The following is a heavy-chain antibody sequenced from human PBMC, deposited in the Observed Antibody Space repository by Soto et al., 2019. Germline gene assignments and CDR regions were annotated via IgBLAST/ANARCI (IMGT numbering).Heavy chain of an antibody. D-gene: IGHD2-2*01. Sequence: PGGSLRLSCAASGFTFSSYAMSWVRQAPGKGQGWVSAISGSGGSTYYADSVKGRFTISRDNSKNTLYLQMNSLRAEDTAVYYCAKASTRIVVVPAAHFDYWGQGTLVTVS. V-gene: IGHV3-23*01. CDR3: AKASTRIVVVPAAHFDY. CDR1: GFTFSSYA. CDR2: ISGSGGST. J-gene: IGHJ4*02.